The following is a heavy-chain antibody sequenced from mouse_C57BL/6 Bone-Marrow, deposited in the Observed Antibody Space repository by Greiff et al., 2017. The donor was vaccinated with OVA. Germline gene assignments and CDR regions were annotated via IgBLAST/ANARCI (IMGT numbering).Heavy chain of an antibody. CDR1: GYTFTSYW. Sequence: QVQLQQPGAELVKPGASVKLSCKASGYTFTSYWMHWVKQRPGQGLEWIGEIDPSDSYTNYNQKFKGKSTLTVDKSSSTAYMQLSSLTSEDSAVYYCARDYGSSIYAMDYWGQGTSVTVSS. D-gene: IGHD1-1*01. CDR2: IDPSDSYT. V-gene: IGHV1-69*01. CDR3: ARDYGSSIYAMDY. J-gene: IGHJ4*01.